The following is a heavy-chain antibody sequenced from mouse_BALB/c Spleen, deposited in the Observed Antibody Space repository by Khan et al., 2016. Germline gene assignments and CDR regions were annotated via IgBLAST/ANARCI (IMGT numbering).Heavy chain of an antibody. D-gene: IGHD2-3*01. Sequence: QIQLVQSGPELKKPGETVKISCTASGYIFTNYGMNWVKQAPGKGLKWMAWINTHTGDPKYTDDFKGRFVFSLETSDSTAYLQINNLKIEDMAMYCYTPMGGCGGVDYWGQGTTLTVSA. CDR3: TPMGGCGGVDY. J-gene: IGHJ2*01. CDR2: INTHTGDP. CDR1: GYIFTNYG. V-gene: IGHV9-1*02.